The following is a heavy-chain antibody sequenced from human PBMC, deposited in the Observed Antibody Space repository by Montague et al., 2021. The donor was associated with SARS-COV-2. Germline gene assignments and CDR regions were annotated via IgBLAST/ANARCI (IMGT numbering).Heavy chain of an antibody. CDR3: ARLRDGVVPSPILGIGPYFTYYYMDV. V-gene: IGHV4-34*01. J-gene: IGHJ6*03. CDR1: GGSFSGYY. D-gene: IGHD2-15*01. CDR2: INHGGNT. Sequence: SETLSLTCAVHGGSFSGYYWNWIRQPPGKGLEWIGEINHGGNTNYNPSLKNRLTISVHTSKNQFSLKLTSVAATDTAVYYCARLRDGVVPSPILGIGPYFTYYYMDVWGKGTTVTVSS.